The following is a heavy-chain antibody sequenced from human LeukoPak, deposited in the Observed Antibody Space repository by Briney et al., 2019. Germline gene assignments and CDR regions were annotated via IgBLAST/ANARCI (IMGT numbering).Heavy chain of an antibody. V-gene: IGHV3-21*01. CDR1: GFTFTNYG. Sequence: GGSLRLSCAASGFTFTNYGMNWVRQAPGKGLEWVSTISRSSTYIYYADSLKGRFTISRDNAKNSLYLQMNSLRAEDTAVYYCARVRIGAFDIWGQGTMVTVSS. CDR2: ISRSSTYI. J-gene: IGHJ3*02. CDR3: ARVRIGAFDI. D-gene: IGHD2/OR15-2a*01.